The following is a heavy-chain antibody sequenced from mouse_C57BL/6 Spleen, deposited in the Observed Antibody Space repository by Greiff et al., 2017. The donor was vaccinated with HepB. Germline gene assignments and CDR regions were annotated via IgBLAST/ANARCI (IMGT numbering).Heavy chain of an antibody. D-gene: IGHD1-1*01. V-gene: IGHV1-82*01. CDR2: IYPGDGDT. J-gene: IGHJ4*01. Sequence: QVQLQQSGPELVKPGASVKISCKASGYAFSSSWMNWVKQRPGKGLEWIGRIYPGDGDTNYNGKFKGKATLTADKSSSTAYMQLSSLTSEDSAVYFCARRGTITTVVARYAMDYWGQGTSVTVSS. CDR1: GYAFSSSW. CDR3: ARRGTITTVVARYAMDY.